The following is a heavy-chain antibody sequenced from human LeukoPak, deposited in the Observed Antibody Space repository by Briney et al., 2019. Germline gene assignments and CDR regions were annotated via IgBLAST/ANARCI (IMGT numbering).Heavy chain of an antibody. CDR3: AKGRRSGSYYFDAFDI. CDR1: GFTFSSYG. Sequence: SGRSLRLSCAASGFTFSSYGMHWVRQAPGKGLEWVAVISYDGSNKYYADSVKGRFTISRDNSKNTLYLQMNSLSAEDTAVYYCAKGRRSGSYYFDAFDIWGQGTMVTVSS. J-gene: IGHJ3*02. V-gene: IGHV3-30*18. D-gene: IGHD3-10*01. CDR2: ISYDGSNK.